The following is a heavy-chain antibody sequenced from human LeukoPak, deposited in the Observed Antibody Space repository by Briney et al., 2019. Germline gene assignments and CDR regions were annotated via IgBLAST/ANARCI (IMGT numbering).Heavy chain of an antibody. D-gene: IGHD2-2*01. Sequence: ASVKVSCRASGGTFSSYAISWVRQAPGQGLEWMGGIIPIFGTANYAQKFQGRVTITADKSTSTAYMELSSLRSEDTAVYYCATSSRVGYCSSTSCYLKGTGRYYYYYYMDVWGKGTTVTVSS. CDR3: ATSSRVGYCSSTSCYLKGTGRYYYYYYMDV. CDR1: GGTFSSYA. J-gene: IGHJ6*03. CDR2: IIPIFGTA. V-gene: IGHV1-69*06.